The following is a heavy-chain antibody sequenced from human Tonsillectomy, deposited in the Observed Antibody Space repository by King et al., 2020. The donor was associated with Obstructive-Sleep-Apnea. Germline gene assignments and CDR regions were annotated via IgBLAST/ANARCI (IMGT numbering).Heavy chain of an antibody. CDR1: GGSISSAGYY. V-gene: IGHV4-31*03. Sequence: QLQESGPGLVKPSQTLSLTCTVSGGSISSAGYYWGWIRQSPGKGLEWIGYIYYSGTTYYNPSLKSRVFISVDTSKNQFSLDLTSVTAADTAVYYCASDGDYSVLGHWGQGTLVTVSS. CDR3: ASDGDYSVLGH. D-gene: IGHD4-17*01. CDR2: IYYSGTT. J-gene: IGHJ4*02.